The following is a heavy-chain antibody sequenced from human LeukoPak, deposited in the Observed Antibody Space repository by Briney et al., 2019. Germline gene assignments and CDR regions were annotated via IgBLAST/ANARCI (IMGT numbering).Heavy chain of an antibody. CDR3: ARGRSGRSTSCSNFDY. J-gene: IGHJ4*02. D-gene: IGHD2-2*01. CDR2: INHSGST. CDR1: GGSFSGYY. V-gene: IGHV4-34*01. Sequence: SETLSLTCAVYGGSFSGYYWSWLRQPPGKGLEWIGEINHSGSTNYNPSLKSRVTISVDTSKNQFSLKLSSVAAADTAVYYCARGRSGRSTSCSNFDYWGQGTLVTVSS.